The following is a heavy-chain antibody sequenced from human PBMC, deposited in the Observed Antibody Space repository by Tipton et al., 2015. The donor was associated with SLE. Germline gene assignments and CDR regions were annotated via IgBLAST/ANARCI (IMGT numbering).Heavy chain of an antibody. CDR1: GYTFTDYY. CDR2: INPNSGRT. D-gene: IGHD2-2*01. CDR3: ARVGSGIVPAAGGMDV. J-gene: IGHJ6*02. V-gene: IGHV1-2*06. Sequence: QSGPEVKKPGASVKVSCKASGYTFTDYYMHWVRQAPGQRLEWMGRINPNSGRTKYAQRFQGRVTMTRDTSISTAYMELSRLRSDDTAVYYCARVGSGIVPAAGGMDVWGQGTTVTVSS.